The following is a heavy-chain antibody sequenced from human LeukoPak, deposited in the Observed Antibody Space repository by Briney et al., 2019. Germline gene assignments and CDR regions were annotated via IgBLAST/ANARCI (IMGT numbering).Heavy chain of an antibody. CDR2: ISSSSSYI. D-gene: IGHD3-16*01. V-gene: IGHV3-21*04. CDR1: GFTFSSYS. Sequence: GGSLRLSCAASGFTFSSYSMNWVRQAPGKGLEWVSSISSSSSYIYYADSVKGRFTISRDNSKNTLYLQMNSLRAEDTAIYYCAIDPNWGMDYWGQGILVTVSS. CDR3: AIDPNWGMDY. J-gene: IGHJ4*02.